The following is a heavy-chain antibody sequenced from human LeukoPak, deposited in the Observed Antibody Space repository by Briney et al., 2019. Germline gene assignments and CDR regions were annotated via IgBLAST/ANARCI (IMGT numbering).Heavy chain of an antibody. J-gene: IGHJ5*02. CDR1: GYSNSNGHY. CDR2: ISPSGRA. Sequence: PSETLSLXCFVSGYSNSNGHYWAWIRQSPGKGLEWIGSISPSGRAFYNPSLRGRVTVLVDTSNNHFSLRLTSVTAADTAVYYCTREAPDGYNNWFDPWGQGTLVSVSS. CDR3: TREAPDGYNNWFDP. V-gene: IGHV4-38-2*02. D-gene: IGHD6-13*01.